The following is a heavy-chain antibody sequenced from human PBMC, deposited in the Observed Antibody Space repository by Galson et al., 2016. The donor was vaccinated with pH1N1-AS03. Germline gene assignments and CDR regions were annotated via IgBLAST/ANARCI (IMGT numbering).Heavy chain of an antibody. CDR3: VRQGNKYHRNAFDL. J-gene: IGHJ3*01. CDR2: IHFSGST. D-gene: IGHD2/OR15-2a*01. Sequence: ETLSLTCTVSGDPMSGHYWNWIRQLPGKGLEWMGYIHFSGSTFYNPSLRGRVTMSIDRSKTQFSLKLTSATTADTALYFCVRQGNKYHRNAFDLWGEGTMVTVSS. CDR1: GDPMSGHY. V-gene: IGHV4-59*11.